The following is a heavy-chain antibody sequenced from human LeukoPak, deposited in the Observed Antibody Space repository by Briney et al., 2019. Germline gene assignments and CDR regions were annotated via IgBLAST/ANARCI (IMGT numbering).Heavy chain of an antibody. V-gene: IGHV3-30*02. Sequence: GGSLRLSCAASGFTFSSYGMSWVRQAPGKGLEWVAFIRYDGSNKYYADSVKGRFTISRDNSKNTLYLQMNSLRAEDTAVYYCAKDRYSGSYQFDYWGQGTLVTVSS. CDR1: GFTFSSYG. D-gene: IGHD1-26*01. CDR3: AKDRYSGSYQFDY. CDR2: IRYDGSNK. J-gene: IGHJ4*02.